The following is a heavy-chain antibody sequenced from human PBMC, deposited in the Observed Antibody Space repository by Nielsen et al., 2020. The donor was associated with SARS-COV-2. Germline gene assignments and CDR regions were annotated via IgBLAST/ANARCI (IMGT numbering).Heavy chain of an antibody. J-gene: IGHJ5*02. CDR1: GFTFSSYG. CDR3: ARVRGNWFDP. V-gene: IGHV3-30*03. Sequence: GESLKISCAASGFTFSSYGMHWVRQAPGKGLEWVAVISYDGSNKYYADSVKGRFTISRDNAKNTLYLQMNSLRAEDTAVYYCARVRGNWFDPWGQGTLVTVSS. CDR2: ISYDGSNK.